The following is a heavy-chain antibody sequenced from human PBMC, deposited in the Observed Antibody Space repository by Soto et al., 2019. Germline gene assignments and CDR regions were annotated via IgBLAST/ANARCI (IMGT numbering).Heavy chain of an antibody. D-gene: IGHD3-22*01. CDR1: GFTFSSYG. CDR3: AKDLHDSSNPYSFDY. J-gene: IGHJ4*02. CDR2: ISGSGGST. V-gene: IGHV3-23*01. Sequence: HPGGSLRLSCAASGFTFSSYGMSWVRQAPGKGLEWVSAISGSGGSTYYADSVKGRFTISRDNSKNTLYLQMNSLRAEDTAVYYCAKDLHDSSNPYSFDYWGQGTLVTVSS.